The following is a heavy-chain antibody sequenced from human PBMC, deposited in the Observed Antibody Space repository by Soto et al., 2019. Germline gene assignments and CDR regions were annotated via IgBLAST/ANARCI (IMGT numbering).Heavy chain of an antibody. CDR1: GYTFTSYG. Sequence: QVQLVQSGTEVKKPGASVKVSCKASGYTFTSYGISWVRQAPGQGLEWMGWISAYNGNTNYAQKLQGRVTMTTDTSTSTAYMELRSLRSDDTAVYYCARDGVIMDIVLMAYATIGFDYWGQGTLVTVSS. J-gene: IGHJ4*02. CDR3: ARDGVIMDIVLMAYATIGFDY. V-gene: IGHV1-18*01. D-gene: IGHD2-8*01. CDR2: ISAYNGNT.